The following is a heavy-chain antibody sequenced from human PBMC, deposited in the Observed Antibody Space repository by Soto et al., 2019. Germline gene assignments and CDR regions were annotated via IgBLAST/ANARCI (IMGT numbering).Heavy chain of an antibody. CDR2: IYSGGST. Sequence: EVQLVESGGGLVQPGGSLRLSRAASGFTVSNNYMNWVRQAPGKGLEWVSVIYSGGSTYYADSVKGRFTISRDNSKNTLYLQMNSLRVEDTAVYYCARDSGGSGTVFDYWGQGTLVTVSS. V-gene: IGHV3-66*01. D-gene: IGHD3-10*01. J-gene: IGHJ4*02. CDR3: ARDSGGSGTVFDY. CDR1: GFTVSNNY.